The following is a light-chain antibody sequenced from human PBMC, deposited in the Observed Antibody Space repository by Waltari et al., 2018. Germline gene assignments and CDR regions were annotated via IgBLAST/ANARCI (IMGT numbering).Light chain of an antibody. J-gene: IGLJ2*01. CDR2: EVN. Sequence: QSALTQPPSASGSPGQSVTISCTGTSSDVGGYNYVSWYQQHPGNAPKLMIYEVNNRPSGVPYRFSGSKSGNTASLTVSGLQAEDEADYYCSSYAGSNNYVLFGGGTKLTVL. CDR1: SSDVGGYNY. CDR3: SSYAGSNNYVL. V-gene: IGLV2-8*01.